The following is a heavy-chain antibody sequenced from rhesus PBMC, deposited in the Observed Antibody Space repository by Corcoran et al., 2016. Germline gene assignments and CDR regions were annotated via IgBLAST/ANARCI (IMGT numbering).Heavy chain of an antibody. CDR2: IYGSSGNT. D-gene: IGHD3-16*01. V-gene: IGHV4-76*01. CDR3: ARAYYYSGSYPYYGLDS. Sequence: QVQLQESGPGVVKPSETLSLTCAVSGGSLSSGYDWSWIRQPPGKGLEWIGYIYGSSGNTNYNPSLKNRVTSSKDASKNQFSLKLSSVTAADTAVYYCARAYYYSGSYPYYGLDSWGQGVVVTVSS. CDR1: GGSLSSGYD. J-gene: IGHJ6*01.